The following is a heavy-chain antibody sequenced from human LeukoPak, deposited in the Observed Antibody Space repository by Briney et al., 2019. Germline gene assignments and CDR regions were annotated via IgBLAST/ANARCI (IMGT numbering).Heavy chain of an antibody. V-gene: IGHV1-2*02. J-gene: IGHJ5*02. D-gene: IGHD1-26*01. Sequence: ASVKVSCKASGYTFTGYFMHWVRQAPGQGLEWMGWINPNSGGTNYAQKFQGRVTMTRDTSISTAYMELSRLRSDDTAVYYCARPLGGELPAEVWFDPWGQGTLVTVSS. CDR2: INPNSGGT. CDR1: GYTFTGYF. CDR3: ARPLGGELPAEVWFDP.